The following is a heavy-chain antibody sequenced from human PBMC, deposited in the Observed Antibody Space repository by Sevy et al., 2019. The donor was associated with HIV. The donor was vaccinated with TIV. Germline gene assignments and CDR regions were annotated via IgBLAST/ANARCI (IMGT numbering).Heavy chain of an antibody. D-gene: IGHD6-13*01. CDR1: GFTFSSYA. J-gene: IGHJ4*02. Sequence: GGSLRLSCAASGFTFSSYAMHWVRQAPGKGLEWVAVISYDGSNKYYEDSVKGRLTISRDNSKNTLYLQMNSLRAEDTAVYYCARGTYGIAAGGGYFDYWGQGTLVTVSS. CDR2: ISYDGSNK. V-gene: IGHV3-30-3*01. CDR3: ARGTYGIAAGGGYFDY.